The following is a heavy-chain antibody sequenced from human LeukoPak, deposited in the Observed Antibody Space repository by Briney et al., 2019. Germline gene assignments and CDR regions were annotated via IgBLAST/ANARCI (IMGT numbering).Heavy chain of an antibody. V-gene: IGHV1-8*01. CDR3: AREPLRTEHIDY. CDR2: MNPNSGNT. CDR1: GYTFTSYD. J-gene: IGHJ4*02. D-gene: IGHD1-14*01. Sequence: ASVKDSCKASGYTFTSYDINWVRQATGQGLEWMGWMNPNSGNTGYAQKFQGRVTMTRDTSTRTAYMELSSLTSEDSAVYYCAREPLRTEHIDYWGQGTLVTVSS.